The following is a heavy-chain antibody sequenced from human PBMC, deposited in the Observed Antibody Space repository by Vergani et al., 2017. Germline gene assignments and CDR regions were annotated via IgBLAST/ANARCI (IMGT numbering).Heavy chain of an antibody. CDR1: GFTFDDYA. D-gene: IGHD6-13*01. Sequence: EVQLVESGGGLVQPGRSLRLSCAASGFTFDDYAMHWVRQAPGKGLEWVSGISWNSGSIGYADSVKGRFTISRDNAKNSLYQQMNSLRAEDTALYYCAKGLPYSRVAFDIWGQGKMVTVSS. CDR3: AKGLPYSRVAFDI. V-gene: IGHV3-9*01. J-gene: IGHJ3*02. CDR2: ISWNSGSI.